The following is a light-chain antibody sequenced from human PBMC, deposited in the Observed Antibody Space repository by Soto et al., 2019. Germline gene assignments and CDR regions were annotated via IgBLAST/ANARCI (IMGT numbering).Light chain of an antibody. Sequence: DIQMTQSPSSLSASVGDRVTITCQASQDISNYLNWYQQKPGKAPKLLIYDASNLETGVPSRFSGSGYGTDFTFTISSLQPEDIATYYCQQYDNLPLTFGGGTKGEIK. CDR3: QQYDNLPLT. CDR2: DAS. CDR1: QDISNY. V-gene: IGKV1-33*01. J-gene: IGKJ4*01.